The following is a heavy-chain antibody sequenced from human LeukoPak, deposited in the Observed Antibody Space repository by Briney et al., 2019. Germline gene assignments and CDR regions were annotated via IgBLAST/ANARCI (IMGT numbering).Heavy chain of an antibody. D-gene: IGHD3-16*01. CDR1: GFTFSSYE. CDR2: ISSSGSTI. CDR3: ARDPPHVSWLFDY. J-gene: IGHJ4*02. Sequence: PGGSLRLSCAASGFTFSSYEMNWVRQAPGKGLEWVSYISSSGSTIYYADSVKGRFTISRDNAKNSLYLQMISLRAEDTAVYYCARDPPHVSWLFDYWGQGTLVTVSS. V-gene: IGHV3-48*03.